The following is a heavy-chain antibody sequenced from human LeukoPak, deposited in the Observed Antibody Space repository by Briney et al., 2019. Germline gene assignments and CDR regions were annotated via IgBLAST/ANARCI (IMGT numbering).Heavy chain of an antibody. Sequence: ASVKVSCKASGGTFSSYAFSWVRQAPGPGLEWMGGIIPIFGTANYAQKFQGRVTITADKSTSTAYMELSSLRSEDTAVYYCAREPYCSSTSCYELWGQGTLVTVSS. CDR1: GGTFSSYA. V-gene: IGHV1-69*06. CDR3: AREPYCSSTSCYEL. J-gene: IGHJ4*02. CDR2: IIPIFGTA. D-gene: IGHD2-2*01.